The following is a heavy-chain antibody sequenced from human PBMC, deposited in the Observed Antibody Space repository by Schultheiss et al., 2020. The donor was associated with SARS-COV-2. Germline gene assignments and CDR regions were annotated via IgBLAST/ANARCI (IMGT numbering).Heavy chain of an antibody. D-gene: IGHD6-6*01. CDR1: GGSISGYY. Sequence: SETLSLTCTVSGGSISGYYWSWIRQPAGKGLEWIGRIYTSGSTNYNPSLKSRVTMSVDTSKDQFSLKLSSVTAADTAVYYCAREVRSSSPPHYFDYWGQGNLVTVSS. V-gene: IGHV4-4*07. CDR2: IYTSGST. J-gene: IGHJ4*02. CDR3: AREVRSSSPPHYFDY.